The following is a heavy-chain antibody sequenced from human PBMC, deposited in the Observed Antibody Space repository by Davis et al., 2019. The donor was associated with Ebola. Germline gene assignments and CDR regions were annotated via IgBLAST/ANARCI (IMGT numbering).Heavy chain of an antibody. D-gene: IGHD3-3*01. J-gene: IGHJ6*02. CDR1: GYTFTSFG. CDR2: ISTYSGDT. V-gene: IGHV1-18*01. Sequence: ASVKVSCKASGYTFTSFGISWVRQAPGQGLEWMGWISTYSGDTNYAQKLQGRVTLTTDTSTSTAYMDLTSLRSNDTAVYYCARGADDFWSGGTYRYYDLDVWGLGTMVTVSS. CDR3: ARGADDFWSGGTYRYYDLDV.